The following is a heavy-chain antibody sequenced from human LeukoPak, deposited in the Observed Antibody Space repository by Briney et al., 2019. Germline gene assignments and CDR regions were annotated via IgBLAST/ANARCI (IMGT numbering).Heavy chain of an antibody. Sequence: GGSLRLSCAASGFTFSSYAMHWVRQAPGKRLEWVAVISYDGSNKYYADSVKGRFTISRDNSKNTLYLQMNSLRAEDTAVYYCARGEPGESFDIWGQGTMVTVSS. CDR2: ISYDGSNK. CDR3: ARGEPGESFDI. J-gene: IGHJ3*02. CDR1: GFTFSSYA. V-gene: IGHV3-30-3*01. D-gene: IGHD3-16*01.